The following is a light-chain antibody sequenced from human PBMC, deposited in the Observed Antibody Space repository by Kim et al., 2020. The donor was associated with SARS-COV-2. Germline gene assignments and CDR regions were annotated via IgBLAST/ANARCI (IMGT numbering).Light chain of an antibody. CDR1: SLRNYY. Sequence: ALGQTVRIKWQGDSLRNYYASWYQQKPGQAPVLVIYGKNDRPSGIPDRFSGSRTGNTASLTITGAQAEDEADYYCNSRDSSNNHLVFGRGTQLTVL. CDR3: NSRDSSNNHLV. CDR2: GKN. J-gene: IGLJ2*01. V-gene: IGLV3-19*01.